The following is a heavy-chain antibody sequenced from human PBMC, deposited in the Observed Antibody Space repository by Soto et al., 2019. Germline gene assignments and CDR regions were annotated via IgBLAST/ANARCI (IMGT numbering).Heavy chain of an antibody. D-gene: IGHD3-10*01. CDR3: ATNYSGSGSYSYNWFDP. V-gene: IGHV4-4*02. Sequence: SETLSLTCAVSGGSISSSNWWSWVRQPPGKGLEWIGEIYHSGSTNYNPSLKSRVTISVDKSKNQFSLKLSSVTAADTAVYYCATNYSGSGSYSYNWFDPWGQGTLVTVSS. CDR2: IYHSGST. J-gene: IGHJ5*02. CDR1: GGSISSSNW.